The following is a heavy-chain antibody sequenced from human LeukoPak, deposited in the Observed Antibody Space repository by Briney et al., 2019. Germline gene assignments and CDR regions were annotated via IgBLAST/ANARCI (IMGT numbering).Heavy chain of an antibody. V-gene: IGHV3-23*01. CDR3: AKRGVGIRGLLVIGYHKETSYFDH. CDR2: ISGGGGGT. D-gene: IGHD3-10*01. Sequence: GGSLRLSCAASGFTFSSYSMNWVRQAPGKGLEWVSGISGGGGGTNYADSVKGRFTVSRDNSRNTMYLQMNSLRAEDTAVYFCAKRGVGIRGLLVIGYHKETSYFDHWGQGVLVTVSS. CDR1: GFTFSSYS. J-gene: IGHJ4*02.